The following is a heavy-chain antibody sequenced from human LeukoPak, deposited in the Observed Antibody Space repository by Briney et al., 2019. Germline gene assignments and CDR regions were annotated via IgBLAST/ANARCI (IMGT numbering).Heavy chain of an antibody. J-gene: IGHJ6*03. V-gene: IGHV4-59*08. CDR1: GGSISGYY. CDR2: IYYSGST. D-gene: IGHD3-9*01. Sequence: PSETLSLTCTVSGGSISGYYWSWIRQPPGKGLEWIGYIYYSGSTNYNPSLKSRVTISVDTSKNQFSLKLSSVTAADTAVYYCARGGYDILTGYYYYYMDVWGKGTTVTISS. CDR3: ARGGYDILTGYYYYYMDV.